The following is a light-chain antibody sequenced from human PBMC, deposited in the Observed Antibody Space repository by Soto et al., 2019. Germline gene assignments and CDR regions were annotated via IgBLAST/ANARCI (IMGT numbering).Light chain of an antibody. CDR3: QQYGRG. V-gene: IGKV3-20*01. Sequence: EIVLTQSPGTLSLSPGERATLSCRASQSMSSSYLTWYQQKPGQAPRLLIYGGSSRATGIPDRFSGSGSGTDFTLTISRLEPEDFAVYYCQQYGRGFGQGTKVEIK. CDR2: GGS. CDR1: QSMSSSY. J-gene: IGKJ1*01.